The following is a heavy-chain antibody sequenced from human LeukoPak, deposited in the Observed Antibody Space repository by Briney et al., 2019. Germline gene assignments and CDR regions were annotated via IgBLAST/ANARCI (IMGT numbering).Heavy chain of an antibody. V-gene: IGHV4-34*01. CDR2: INHSGST. CDR1: GGSFSGYY. J-gene: IGHJ4*02. Sequence: SETLSLTCAVYGGSFSGYYWSWIRQPPGKGLEWIGEINHSGSTNYNPSLKSRVTISVDASKDQFSLKLSSVTAADTAVYYCARSRGGDTFDYWGQGTLVTVSS. D-gene: IGHD3-16*01. CDR3: ARSRGGDTFDY.